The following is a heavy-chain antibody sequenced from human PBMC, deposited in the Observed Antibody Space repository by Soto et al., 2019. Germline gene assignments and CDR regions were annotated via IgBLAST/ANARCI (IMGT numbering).Heavy chain of an antibody. CDR3: AHRKPGYYFDY. J-gene: IGHJ4*02. CDR1: GFSLSTSGVG. Sequence: QITLKESGPTLVKPTQTLTLTCTFSGFSLSTSGVGVGWIRQPPGKALEWLALIYWDDDKRYSPSLKSRLTITKDTSKTQVVLTMTNMDPVDTATYFCAHRKPGYYFDYWGQGTLVTVSS. D-gene: IGHD7-27*01. V-gene: IGHV2-5*02. CDR2: IYWDDDK.